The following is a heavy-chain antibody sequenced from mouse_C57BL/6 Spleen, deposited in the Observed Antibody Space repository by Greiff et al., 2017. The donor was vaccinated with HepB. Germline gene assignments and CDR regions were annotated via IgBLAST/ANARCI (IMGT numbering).Heavy chain of an antibody. J-gene: IGHJ4*01. Sequence: VHLVESGPGLVAPSQSLSITCTVSGFSLTSYGVHWVRQPPGKGLEWLVVIWSDGSTTYNSALKSRLSISKDNSKSQVFLKMNSLQTDDTAMYYCARHKGSHYYAMDYWGQGTSVTVSS. CDR3: ARHKGSHYYAMDY. CDR2: IWSDGST. V-gene: IGHV2-6-1*01. CDR1: GFSLTSYG.